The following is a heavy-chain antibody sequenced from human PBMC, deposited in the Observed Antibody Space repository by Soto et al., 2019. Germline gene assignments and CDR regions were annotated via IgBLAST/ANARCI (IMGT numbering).Heavy chain of an antibody. CDR3: AAYSSGWTGFVY. CDR1: GFTFSSSA. CDR2: IVVGSGNT. J-gene: IGHJ4*02. D-gene: IGHD6-19*01. V-gene: IGHV1-58*01. Sequence: ASVKVSCKASGFTFSSSAVQWVRQARGQRLEWIGWIVVGSGNTNYAQKFQERVTISRDMSTSTAYMELSSLRSEDTAVYYCAAYSSGWTGFVYWGQGAQVTVPQ.